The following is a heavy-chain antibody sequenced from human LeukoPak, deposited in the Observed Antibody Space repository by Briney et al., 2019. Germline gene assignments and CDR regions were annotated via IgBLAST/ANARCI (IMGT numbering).Heavy chain of an antibody. V-gene: IGHV3-53*01. D-gene: IGHD3-22*01. CDR3: ARAPYYYDTSGFLI. CDR2: IHSGGST. J-gene: IGHJ3*02. Sequence: GGSLRLSCAASGFTVSSNYMTWVRQAPGKGLEWVSVIHSGGSTYYADSVKGRFTISRDNAKNTLYLQMNSLRAEDTAVYYCARAPYYYDTSGFLIWGQETMVTVSS. CDR1: GFTVSSNY.